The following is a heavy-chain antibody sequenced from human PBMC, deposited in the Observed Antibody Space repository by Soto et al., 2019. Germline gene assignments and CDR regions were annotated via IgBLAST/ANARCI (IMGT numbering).Heavy chain of an antibody. CDR1: GYTFTGYY. D-gene: IGHD6-13*01. J-gene: IGHJ6*02. CDR2: INPNSGGT. CDR3: ARDFEAADGKRDYYYGKDV. Sequence: ASVKVSCKASGYTFTGYYMHWVRQAPGQGLEWMGWINPNSGGTNYAQKFQGWVTMTRDTSISTAYMELSRLRSDDTAVYYCARDFEAADGKRDYYYGKDVWGQGTTVTVSS. V-gene: IGHV1-2*04.